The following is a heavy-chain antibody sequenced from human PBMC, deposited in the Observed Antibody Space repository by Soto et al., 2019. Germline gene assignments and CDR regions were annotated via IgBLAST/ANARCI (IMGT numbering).Heavy chain of an antibody. CDR3: ARVSGSGSIYSSAVDY. V-gene: IGHV3-53*01. CDR1: GFTVSSNY. CDR2: IYSGGST. J-gene: IGHJ4*02. D-gene: IGHD3-10*01. Sequence: PGGSLRLSCAASGFTVSSNYMSWVRQAPGKGLEWVSVIYSGGSTYYADSVKGRFTISRDNSKNTLYLQMNSLRAEDTAVYYCARVSGSGSIYSSAVDYWGQGTLVTVSS.